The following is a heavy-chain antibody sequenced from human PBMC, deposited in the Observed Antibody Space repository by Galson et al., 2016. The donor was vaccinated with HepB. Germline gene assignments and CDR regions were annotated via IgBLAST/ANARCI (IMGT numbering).Heavy chain of an antibody. D-gene: IGHD3-10*01. Sequence: SVKVSCKASGYTFTSYRMHWVRQAPGQGLEWMGIINPSGGSASYAQKFQDRVTMTRDTSTSTVYMELSSLRSEDTAVYYCVRSLGSGSQAYYGMDVCGKGTTVTVSS. V-gene: IGHV1-46*03. J-gene: IGHJ6*04. CDR1: GYTFTSYR. CDR3: VRSLGSGSQAYYGMDV. CDR2: INPSGGSA.